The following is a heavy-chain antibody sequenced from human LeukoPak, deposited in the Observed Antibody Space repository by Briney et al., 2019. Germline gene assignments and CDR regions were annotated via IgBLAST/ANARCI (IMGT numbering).Heavy chain of an antibody. Sequence: QSGGSLRLSCAASGFTFSGYAMSWVRQAPGKGLEWVSTISDNGGRTYYAGSVKGRFTISRDNSKNTLFLQMNSLRAEDSAVYYCATDREGGPSAYYLVGGQGTLITVSS. J-gene: IGHJ4*02. CDR3: ATDREGGPSAYYLV. D-gene: IGHD3-22*01. CDR1: GFTFSGYA. CDR2: ISDNGGRT. V-gene: IGHV3-23*01.